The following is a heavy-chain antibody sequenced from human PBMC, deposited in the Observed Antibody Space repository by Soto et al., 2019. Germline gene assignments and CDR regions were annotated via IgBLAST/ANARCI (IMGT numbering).Heavy chain of an antibody. CDR2: SSNSGSFT. CDR3: VRSGDNYNLLDY. D-gene: IGHD1-1*01. J-gene: IGHJ4*02. CDR1: GFTFSDHY. V-gene: IGHV3-11*06. Sequence: GGSLRLSCAASGFTFSDHYMSWIRQAPGKGLERIGYSSNSGSFTRYADSVKGRFSISRDNAKNSLYLQINSLRGDDTAIYYCVRSGDNYNLLDYWGQGTPVTVSS.